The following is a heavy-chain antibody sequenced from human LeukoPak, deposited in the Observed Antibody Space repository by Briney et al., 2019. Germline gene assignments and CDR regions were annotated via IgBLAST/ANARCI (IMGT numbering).Heavy chain of an antibody. CDR2: INYSGRT. CDR1: GDSISGYY. Sequence: PSETLSLTCTVSGDSISGYYWSWIRQSPGKGLEWIAYINYSGRTNYNLSLKNRVTISVDTSKNQFSLKLSSVTAADTAVYYCARGSRFDPWGQGTLVTVSS. CDR3: ARGSRFDP. J-gene: IGHJ5*02. V-gene: IGHV4-59*01.